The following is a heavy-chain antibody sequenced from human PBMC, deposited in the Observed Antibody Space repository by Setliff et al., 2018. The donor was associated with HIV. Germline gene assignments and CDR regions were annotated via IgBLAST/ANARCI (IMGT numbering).Heavy chain of an antibody. CDR3: AKAVGLQWFGGYFDH. V-gene: IGHV3-23*01. Sequence: SCAASGFTFSTYAMSWVRQAPGKGLEWVSALSGAGGSTYYADSVKGRFTISRDNYKNTLYQQMNSLRAEDTAVYYCAKAVGLQWFGGYFDHWGQGTPVTVSS. D-gene: IGHD3-10*01. CDR1: GFTFSTYA. CDR2: LSGAGGST. J-gene: IGHJ4*02.